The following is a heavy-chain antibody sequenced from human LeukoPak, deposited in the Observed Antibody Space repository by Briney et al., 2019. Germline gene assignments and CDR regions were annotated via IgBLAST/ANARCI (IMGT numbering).Heavy chain of an antibody. V-gene: IGHV1-2*02. CDR2: INPNSGGT. CDR3: ARGTTYQLLYSCSH. Sequence: GASVKVSCKASGYTFTGYYMHWVPQAPGQGLEWMGWINPNSGGTNYAQKFQGRVTMTRDTSISTAYMELSRLRSDDTAVYYCARGTTYQLLYSCSHWGQGTLVTVSS. D-gene: IGHD2-2*02. J-gene: IGHJ4*02. CDR1: GYTFTGYY.